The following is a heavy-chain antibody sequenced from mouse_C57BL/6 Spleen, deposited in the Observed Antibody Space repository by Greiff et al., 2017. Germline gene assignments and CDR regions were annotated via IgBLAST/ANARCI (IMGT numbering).Heavy chain of an antibody. CDR1: GFSLTSYA. D-gene: IGHD2-5*01. Sequence: VKLVESGPGLVAPSQSLSITCTVSGFSLTSYAISWVRQPPGKGLEWLGVIWTGGGTNYNSALKSRLSISKDNSKSQVFLKMNSLQTDDTARYYCARNEAYYSNFEGFAYWGQGTLVTVSA. CDR2: IWTGGGT. J-gene: IGHJ3*01. CDR3: ARNEAYYSNFEGFAY. V-gene: IGHV2-9-1*01.